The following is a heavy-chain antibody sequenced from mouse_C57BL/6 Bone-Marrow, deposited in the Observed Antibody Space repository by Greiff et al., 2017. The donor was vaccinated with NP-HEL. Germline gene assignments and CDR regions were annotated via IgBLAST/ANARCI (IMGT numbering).Heavy chain of an antibody. V-gene: IGHV1-82*01. Sequence: VKLVESGPELVKPGASVKLSCKASGYAFSSSWMNWVKQRPGKGLEWIGRIYPGDGDTNYNGKFKGKATLTADKSSSTAYMQLSSLTSEDSAVYVCAIRRRYAMDYWGQGTSVTVSS. CDR2: IYPGDGDT. J-gene: IGHJ4*01. D-gene: IGHD2-12*01. CDR3: AIRRRYAMDY. CDR1: GYAFSSSW.